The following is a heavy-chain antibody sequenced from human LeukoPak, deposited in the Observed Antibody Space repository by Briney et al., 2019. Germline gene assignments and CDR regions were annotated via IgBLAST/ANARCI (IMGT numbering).Heavy chain of an antibody. CDR2: IGISDVDR. V-gene: IGHV3-23*01. J-gene: IGHJ4*02. CDR1: GFTISSQA. CDR3: AKDAPGAGGFGY. D-gene: IGHD1-14*01. Sequence: GGSLRLSCVASGFTISSQAMSWVRQAPGRGLECVSTIGISDVDRHYADSVKGRFTISRDNSKNTLYLQMNSLRADDTAVYYCAKDAPGAGGFGYWGQGTLVTVSS.